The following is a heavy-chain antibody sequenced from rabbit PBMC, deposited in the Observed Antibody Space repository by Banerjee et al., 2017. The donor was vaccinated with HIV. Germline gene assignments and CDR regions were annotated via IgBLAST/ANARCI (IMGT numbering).Heavy chain of an antibody. CDR2: IDPVFGST. CDR1: GFDFSSYY. J-gene: IGHJ4*01. D-gene: IGHD7-1*01. CDR3: ARFYAGYGCDL. V-gene: IGHV1S7*01. Sequence: QLKESGGGLVQPGGSLKLSCKASGFDFSSYYMSWVRQAPGKGLEWIGYIDPVFGSTYYANWVNGRFTISSDNAQNTVDLQMTSLTAADTATYFCARFYAGYGCDLWGPGTLVTVS.